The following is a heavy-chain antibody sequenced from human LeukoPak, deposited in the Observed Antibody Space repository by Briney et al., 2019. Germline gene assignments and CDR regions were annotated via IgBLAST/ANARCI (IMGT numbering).Heavy chain of an antibody. CDR2: INHSGST. J-gene: IGHJ6*03. V-gene: IGHV4-34*01. D-gene: IGHD3-3*01. Sequence: SETLSLTCAVYGGSFSGYYWSWIRQPPGKGLEWIGEINHSGSTNYNPSLKSRVTISVDTSKNQFSLKLSSVTAADTAVYYCARGRDFWSGYPSGYYYYMDVWGKGTTVTVSS. CDR1: GGSFSGYY. CDR3: ARGRDFWSGYPSGYYYYMDV.